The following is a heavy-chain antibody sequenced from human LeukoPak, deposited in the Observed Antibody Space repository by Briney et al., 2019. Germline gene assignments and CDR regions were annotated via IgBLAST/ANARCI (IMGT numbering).Heavy chain of an antibody. J-gene: IGHJ4*02. CDR3: ASSTIDYGGTSHY. CDR2: IYTSGST. D-gene: IGHD4-23*01. Sequence: SETLSLTCTVSGGSISSGSYYWSWIRQPAGKGLELIGRIYTSGSTNYNPSLKGRVTISVDTSKNQFSLKLSSVTAADTAVYYCASSTIDYGGTSHYWGQGTLVTVSS. CDR1: GGSISSGSYY. V-gene: IGHV4-61*02.